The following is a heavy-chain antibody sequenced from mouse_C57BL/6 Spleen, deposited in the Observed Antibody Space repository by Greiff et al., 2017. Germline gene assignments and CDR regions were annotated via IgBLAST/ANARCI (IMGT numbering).Heavy chain of an antibody. J-gene: IGHJ2*01. V-gene: IGHV1-26*01. CDR2: INPNNGGT. CDR3: ARDEDDYDVGY. D-gene: IGHD2-4*01. CDR1: GYTFTDYY. Sequence: EVQLQQSGPELVKPGASVKISCKASGYTFTDYYMNWVKQSHGKSLEWIGDINPNNGGTSYNQKFKGKATVTVDKYSSTAYMELRSMTSEDSAVYYCARDEDDYDVGYWGQGTTLTVSS.